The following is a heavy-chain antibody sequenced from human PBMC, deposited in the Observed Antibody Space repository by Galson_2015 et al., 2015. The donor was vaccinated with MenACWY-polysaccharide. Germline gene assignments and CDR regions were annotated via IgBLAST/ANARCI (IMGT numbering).Heavy chain of an antibody. CDR2: IYYSGST. CDR1: GGSISSYY. Sequence: TLSLTCTVSGGSISSYYWSWIRQPPGKGLEWIGYIYYSGSTNYNPSLKSRVTISVDTSKNQFSLKLSSVTAADTAVYYCASSLVVVAARDYYYYGMDVWGQGTTVTVSS. CDR3: ASSLVVVAARDYYYYGMDV. V-gene: IGHV4-59*01. D-gene: IGHD2-15*01. J-gene: IGHJ6*02.